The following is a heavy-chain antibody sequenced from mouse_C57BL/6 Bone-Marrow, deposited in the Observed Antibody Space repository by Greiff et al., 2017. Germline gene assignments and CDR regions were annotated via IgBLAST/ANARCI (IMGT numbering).Heavy chain of an antibody. Sequence: EVQLQQSGTVLARPGASVKMSCKTSGYTFTSYWMHWVKQRPGQGLEWIGAIYPGNSDTSYNQKFKGKAKLTAVTSASTAYMELSSLTTEDSAVYYCTRSFYGYLYYYAMDYWGQGTSVTVSS. CDR2: IYPGNSDT. CDR1: GYTFTSYW. V-gene: IGHV1-5*01. CDR3: TRSFYGYLYYYAMDY. J-gene: IGHJ4*01. D-gene: IGHD2-9*01.